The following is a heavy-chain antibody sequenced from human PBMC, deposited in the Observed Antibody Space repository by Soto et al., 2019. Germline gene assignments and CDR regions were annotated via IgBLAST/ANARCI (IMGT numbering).Heavy chain of an antibody. CDR3: ASLYGDYVPY. V-gene: IGHV4-39*01. Sequence: QLQLQESGPGLVKPSETLSLTCSVSGDSISSSSYYWGWIRQPPGKGLEWIGTINYSGSTYYNPSLKSRVTISVLTSKNQLSRKVSSVTAADTAVYYCASLYGDYVPYWGQGILVSVSS. J-gene: IGHJ4*02. CDR2: INYSGST. D-gene: IGHD4-17*01. CDR1: GDSISSSSYY.